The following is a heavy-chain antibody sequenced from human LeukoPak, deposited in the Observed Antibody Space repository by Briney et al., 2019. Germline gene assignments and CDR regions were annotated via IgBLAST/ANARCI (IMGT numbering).Heavy chain of an antibody. CDR1: GFTFSSFA. V-gene: IGHV3-23*01. CDR2: ITGSHGRT. J-gene: IGHJ5*02. Sequence: GGSLRLSCAASGFTFSSFAMTWVRQAPGKGLEWVSSITGSHGRTYTTDSVKGRFTISRDDSQNTLYLQMNSLRAEDTAVYYCAKDPNGDYIGAFDPWGQGTLVTVSS. CDR3: AKDPNGDYIGAFDP. D-gene: IGHD4-17*01.